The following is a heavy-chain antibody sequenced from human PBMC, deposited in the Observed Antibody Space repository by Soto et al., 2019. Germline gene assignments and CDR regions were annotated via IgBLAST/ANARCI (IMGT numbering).Heavy chain of an antibody. V-gene: IGHV3-15*01. CDR2: IKSKTDGGTT. J-gene: IGHJ4*02. CDR1: GFTLSNAW. CDR3: TTDGRFPGPFDY. Sequence: PGGSLRLSCGASGFTLSNAWMSWVRQAPGKGLEWVGRIKSKTDGGTTDYAAPVKGRFTISRDDSKNTLYLQMNSLKTEDTAVYYCTTDGRFPGPFDYWGQGTLVTVSS. D-gene: IGHD3-16*01.